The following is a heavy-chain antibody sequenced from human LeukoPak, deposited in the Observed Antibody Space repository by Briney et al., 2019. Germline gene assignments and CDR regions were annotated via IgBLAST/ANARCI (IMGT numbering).Heavy chain of an antibody. J-gene: IGHJ3*02. CDR2: INAGNGNT. V-gene: IGHV1-3*01. D-gene: IGHD2-15*01. CDR3: ARALTSCSDGSCYSEDAFDI. CDR1: GYTFNSYV. Sequence: ASVKVSCKASGYTFNSYVMHWVRQAPGQRLEWMGWINAGNGNTKYSQKFQGRVTITRDTSASKAYMELSSLRSEDTAVYYCARALTSCSDGSCYSEDAFDIWGQGTMVTVSS.